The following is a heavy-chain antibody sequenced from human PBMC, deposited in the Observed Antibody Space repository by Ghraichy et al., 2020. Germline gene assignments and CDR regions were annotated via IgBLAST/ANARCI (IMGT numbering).Heavy chain of an antibody. CDR2: IYTTGGT. J-gene: IGHJ5*02. CDR3: ARDHDRA. V-gene: IGHV4-4*07. CDR1: GGYMSDDY. Sequence: GSLSLTCTVSGGYMSDDYWSWIRQPAGKGLEWLGRIYTTGGTDYNPSLKSRVTISIDKSKNQFSLRLSSVTVADTAVYYCARDHDRAWGQGTLVTVSS.